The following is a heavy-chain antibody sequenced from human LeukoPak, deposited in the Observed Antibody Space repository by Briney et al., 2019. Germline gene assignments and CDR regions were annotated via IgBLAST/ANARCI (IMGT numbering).Heavy chain of an antibody. CDR3: AREVDSSGYFDY. J-gene: IGHJ4*02. Sequence: PGGSLRLSCAASGFTFSNYNMNWVRQAPGKGLEWVSSISSSSSYIYYADSVKGRFTISRDNAKNSLYLQMNSLRAEDTAVYYCAREVDSSGYFDYWGQGTLVTVSS. CDR1: GFTFSNYN. V-gene: IGHV3-21*01. D-gene: IGHD3-22*01. CDR2: ISSSSSYI.